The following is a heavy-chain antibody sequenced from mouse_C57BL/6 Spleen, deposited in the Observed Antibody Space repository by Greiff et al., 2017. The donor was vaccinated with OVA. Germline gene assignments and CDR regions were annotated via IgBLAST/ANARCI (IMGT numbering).Heavy chain of an antibody. CDR2: ISGGGGNT. D-gene: IGHD2-3*01. J-gene: IGHJ3*01. V-gene: IGHV5-9*01. CDR1: GFTFSSYT. CDR3: ASPDGYSSWFAY. Sequence: EVHLVESGGGLVKPGGSLKLSCAASGFTFSSYTMSWVRQTPEKRLEWVATISGGGGNTYYPDSVKGRFTISRDNAKNTLYLQMSSLRSEDTALYYCASPDGYSSWFAYWGQGTLVTVSA.